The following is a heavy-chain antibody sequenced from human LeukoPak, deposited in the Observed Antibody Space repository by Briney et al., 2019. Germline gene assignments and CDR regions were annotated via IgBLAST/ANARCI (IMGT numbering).Heavy chain of an antibody. CDR1: GFTFSSYS. D-gene: IGHD1-26*01. Sequence: GGSLRLSCAASGFTFSSYSMNWVRQAPGKGLEWVSSISSSSSYIYYADSVKGRFTISRDNAKNSLYLQMNSLRAEDTAVYYCARDRWGYGMDVWGQGTTVTVSS. V-gene: IGHV3-21*01. CDR3: ARDRWGYGMDV. J-gene: IGHJ6*02. CDR2: ISSSSSYI.